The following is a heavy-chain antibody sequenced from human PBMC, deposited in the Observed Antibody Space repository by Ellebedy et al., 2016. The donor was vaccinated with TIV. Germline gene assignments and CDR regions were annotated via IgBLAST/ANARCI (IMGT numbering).Heavy chain of an antibody. D-gene: IGHD1-26*01. J-gene: IGHJ4*02. CDR3: ASGRELRSPLDY. CDR1: GYTSSGYG. V-gene: IGHV1-18*01. CDR2: ISGYNGNT. Sequence: AASVKVSCKPSGYTSSGYGITWVRQAPGQGLEWMGWISGYNGNTHYGQNLQDRVTMTTDTSTGTAYLELRSLRSDDTAVYYCASGRELRSPLDYWGQGTLVTVSS.